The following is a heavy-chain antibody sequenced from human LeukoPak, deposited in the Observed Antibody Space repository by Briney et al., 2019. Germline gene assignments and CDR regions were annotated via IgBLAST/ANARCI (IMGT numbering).Heavy chain of an antibody. J-gene: IGHJ4*02. D-gene: IGHD3-22*01. CDR2: INPNSGGT. V-gene: IGHV1-2*02. Sequence: ASVKVSCKASGYTFTGYYKHWVRQAPGQGLEWMGWINPNSGGTNYAQKFQGRVTMTRDTSISTAYMELSRLRSDDTAVYYCARTHYYDSSGYRKKDYFFDYWGQGTLVTVSS. CDR1: GYTFTGYY. CDR3: ARTHYYDSSGYRKKDYFFDY.